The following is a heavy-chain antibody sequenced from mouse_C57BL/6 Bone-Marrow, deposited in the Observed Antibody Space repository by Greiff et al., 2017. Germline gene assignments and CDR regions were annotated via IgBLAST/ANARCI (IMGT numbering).Heavy chain of an antibody. D-gene: IGHD1-1*01. CDR2: ISDGGSYT. Sequence: EVNLVESGGGLVKPGGSLKLSCAASGFTFSSYAMSWVRQTPEKRLEWVATISDGGSYTYYPDNVKGRFTISRDNAKNNLYLQMSHLKSEDTAMYYCARDRDYGSSYVWYFDVWGTGTTVTVSS. CDR3: ARDRDYGSSYVWYFDV. CDR1: GFTFSSYA. V-gene: IGHV5-4*01. J-gene: IGHJ1*03.